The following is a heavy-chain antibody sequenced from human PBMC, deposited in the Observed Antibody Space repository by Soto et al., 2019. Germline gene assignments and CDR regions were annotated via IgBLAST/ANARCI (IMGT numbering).Heavy chain of an antibody. CDR2: IYHSGAT. Sequence: SETLSLTCNVSGVSISTGGYYWSWIRQHPGLGLEWIGYIYHSGATDHDPSLKSRVTISVDTSKNQFSLRLTSVTAADTAVYYCARYVSSLVLGPENYYGLDVWGRGTTVTVSS. CDR1: GVSISTGGYY. CDR3: ARYVSSLVLGPENYYGLDV. J-gene: IGHJ6*02. V-gene: IGHV4-31*03. D-gene: IGHD7-27*01.